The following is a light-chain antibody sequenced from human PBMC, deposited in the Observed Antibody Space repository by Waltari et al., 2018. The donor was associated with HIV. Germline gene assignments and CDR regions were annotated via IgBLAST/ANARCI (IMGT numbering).Light chain of an antibody. CDR3: QQSYSTSWT. V-gene: IGKV1-39*01. CDR1: QSISSY. Sequence: IQMTSSQSSLSASVGDRVTIPCRASQSISSYLNWYQQKPGKAPKLLIYAASSLQSGVPSRFSGSGSGTDFTLTISSLQPEDFATYYCQQSYSTSWTFGQGTKVEIK. CDR2: AAS. J-gene: IGKJ1*01.